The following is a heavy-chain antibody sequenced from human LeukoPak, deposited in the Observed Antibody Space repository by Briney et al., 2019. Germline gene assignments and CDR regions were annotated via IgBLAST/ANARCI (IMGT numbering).Heavy chain of an antibody. CDR3: ARRGYCSGGSCYFFDY. J-gene: IGHJ4*02. Sequence: SETLSLTCAVSGYSISSGYYWGWIRQPPGKGLERIGSIYHSGSTYYNPSLKSRVTISVDTSKNQFSLKLSSVTAADTAVYYCARRGYCSGGSCYFFDYWGQGTLVTVSS. V-gene: IGHV4-38-2*01. CDR1: GYSISSGYY. CDR2: IYHSGST. D-gene: IGHD2-15*01.